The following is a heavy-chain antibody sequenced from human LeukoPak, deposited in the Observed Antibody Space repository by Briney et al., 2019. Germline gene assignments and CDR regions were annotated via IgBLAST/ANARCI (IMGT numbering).Heavy chain of an antibody. Sequence: ASVKVSVKTSGFTFTTYTMHWVRQAPGQRLEWMGWINAANGNTQYSQKFQGRVTITRDTSASTAYMELSSLRSEDTAVYYCARGAPIRVAVAATFDPWGQGTLVTVPS. V-gene: IGHV1-3*01. CDR1: GFTFTTYT. D-gene: IGHD6-19*01. CDR3: ARGAPIRVAVAATFDP. CDR2: INAANGNT. J-gene: IGHJ5*02.